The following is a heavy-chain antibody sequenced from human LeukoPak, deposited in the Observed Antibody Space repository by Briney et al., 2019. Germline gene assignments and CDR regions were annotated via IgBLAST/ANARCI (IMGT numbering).Heavy chain of an antibody. D-gene: IGHD3-10*01. Sequence: ASVKVSCKASGYTFTSYGISWVRQAPGQGLEWMGWISAYNGYTNYEHKLQGRVTMTTDTSTSTAYMELRSLRSDDTAVYYCARDTVPYGSGSYYLVYWGQGTLVTVSS. J-gene: IGHJ4*02. CDR1: GYTFTSYG. CDR2: ISAYNGYT. CDR3: ARDTVPYGSGSYYLVY. V-gene: IGHV1-18*01.